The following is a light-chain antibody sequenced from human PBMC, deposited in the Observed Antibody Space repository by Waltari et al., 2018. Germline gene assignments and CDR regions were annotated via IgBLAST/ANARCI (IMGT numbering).Light chain of an antibody. CDR2: AVS. J-gene: IGLJ2*01. Sequence: QSALTQPASVSGSPGQSITISCTGTSSDVGGYNYVSWYQQHPGKAPKLIIFAVSNRSAGVSVRFSGSKSGNTASLTISGLQAEDEADYYCNSYTSTSAYVTFGGGTKLTVL. CDR3: NSYTSTSAYVT. V-gene: IGLV2-14*01. CDR1: SSDVGGYNY.